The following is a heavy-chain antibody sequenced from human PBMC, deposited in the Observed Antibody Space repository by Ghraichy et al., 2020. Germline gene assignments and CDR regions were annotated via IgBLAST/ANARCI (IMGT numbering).Heavy chain of an antibody. CDR3: ARAHFCSSTSCYLIGMDV. V-gene: IGHV4-34*01. Sequence: ETLSLTCAVYGGSFSGYYWSWIRQPPGKGLEWIGEINHSGSTNYNPSLKCRVTISVDTSKNQFSLKLSSVTAADTAVYYCARAHFCSSTSCYLIGMDVWGQGTTVTVSS. CDR2: INHSGST. D-gene: IGHD2-2*01. J-gene: IGHJ6*02. CDR1: GGSFSGYY.